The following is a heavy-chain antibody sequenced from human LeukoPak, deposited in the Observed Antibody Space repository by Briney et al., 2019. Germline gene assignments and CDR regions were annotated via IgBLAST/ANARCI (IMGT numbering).Heavy chain of an antibody. Sequence: PSETLSLTCTVSSGSISSGDYYWSWIRQPPGKGLEWIGYIYYSGSTYYNPSLKSRVTISVDTSKNQFSLKLSSVTAADTAVYYCASLVDYGSGSYYFDYWGQGTLVTVSS. CDR1: SGSISSGDYY. D-gene: IGHD3-10*01. V-gene: IGHV4-30-4*01. CDR3: ASLVDYGSGSYYFDY. J-gene: IGHJ4*02. CDR2: IYYSGST.